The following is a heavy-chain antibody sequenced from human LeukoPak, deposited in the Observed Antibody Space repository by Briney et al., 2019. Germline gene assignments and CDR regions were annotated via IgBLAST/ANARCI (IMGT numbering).Heavy chain of an antibody. Sequence: PGGSLRLSCAASGFTFSDYYMTWIRLAPGKGLEWVSYISTSGDYTNYADSVMGRYTMSRDNARNSLYLQMNSLRDEDTAVYHCARGQMVTMDYWGQGTLVTVSS. CDR2: ISTSGDYT. J-gene: IGHJ4*02. CDR1: GFTFSDYY. CDR3: ARGQMVTMDY. V-gene: IGHV3-11*06. D-gene: IGHD5-24*01.